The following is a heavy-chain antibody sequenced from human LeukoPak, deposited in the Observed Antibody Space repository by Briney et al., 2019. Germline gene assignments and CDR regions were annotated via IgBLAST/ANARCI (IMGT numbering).Heavy chain of an antibody. CDR2: ISGSSTRT. Sequence: PGGSLRLSCADSGFTFSSYAMSWVRQAPGKGLEWVSSISGSSTRTYYADSVKGRFTVSRDNPKNTLYLQMNSLRAEDTAVYYCATQRDYYDSSGYYRGYYFDYWGQGTLVTVSS. V-gene: IGHV3-23*01. CDR1: GFTFSSYA. D-gene: IGHD3-22*01. CDR3: ATQRDYYDSSGYYRGYYFDY. J-gene: IGHJ4*02.